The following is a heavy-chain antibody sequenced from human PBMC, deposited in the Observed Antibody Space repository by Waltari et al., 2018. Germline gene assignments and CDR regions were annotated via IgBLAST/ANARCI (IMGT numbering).Heavy chain of an antibody. V-gene: IGHV1-69*05. CDR2: IIPIFGTA. CDR3: ARQPIAVAGKGIDY. Sequence: QVQLVQSGAEVKKPGSSVKVSCKAYGVTFSSYAISWVRQAPGQGLEWMGGIIPIFGTANYAQKFQGRVTITTDESTSTAYMELSSLRSEDTAVYYCARQPIAVAGKGIDYWGQGTLVTVSS. D-gene: IGHD6-19*01. J-gene: IGHJ4*02. CDR1: GVTFSSYA.